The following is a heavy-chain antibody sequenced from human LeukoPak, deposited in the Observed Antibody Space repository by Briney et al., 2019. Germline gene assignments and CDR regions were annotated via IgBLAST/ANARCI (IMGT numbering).Heavy chain of an antibody. D-gene: IGHD6-13*01. J-gene: IGHJ4*02. CDR3: ARYSQQLVPVLSY. CDR2: ISSSGSTI. V-gene: IGHV3-48*03. CDR1: GFTFSSYE. Sequence: PGGSLRLSCAASGFTFSSYEMNWVRQAPGKGLEWVSYISSSGSTIYYADSVKGRFTISRDNAKNSLYLQMNSLRAEDTAVYYCARYSQQLVPVLSYWGQGTLVTVSS.